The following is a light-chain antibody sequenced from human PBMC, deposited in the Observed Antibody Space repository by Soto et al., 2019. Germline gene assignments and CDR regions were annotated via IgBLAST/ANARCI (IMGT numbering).Light chain of an antibody. CDR2: GTS. CDR1: QSVSSN. CDR3: HQYYTWPRT. J-gene: IGKJ1*01. V-gene: IGKV3D-15*01. Sequence: EIVMTQSPVTLSVSPGERATLSCRASQSVSSNLAWYQQKPGQAPRLLIHGTSNRATGIPDRFSGSGSGTEFTLTISSLQSEDIAVYYCHQYYTWPRTFGQGTKVDIK.